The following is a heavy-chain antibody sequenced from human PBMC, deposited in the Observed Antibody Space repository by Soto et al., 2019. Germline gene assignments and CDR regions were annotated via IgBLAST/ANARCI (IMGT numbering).Heavy chain of an antibody. CDR1: GGSISSSSYY. Sequence: PSETLSLTCTVSGGSISSSSYYWGWIRQPPGKGLEWIGSIYYSGSTYYNPSLKSRVSISVDTSKNQFSLKLTSVTAADTAVYYCARQSAVAGNWFDPGAREPWSPSP. D-gene: IGHD6-19*01. CDR2: IYYSGST. J-gene: IGHJ5*02. CDR3: ARQSAVAGNWFDP. V-gene: IGHV4-39*01.